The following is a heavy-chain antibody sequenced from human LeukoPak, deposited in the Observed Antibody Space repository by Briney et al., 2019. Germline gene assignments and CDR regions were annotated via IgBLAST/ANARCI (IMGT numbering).Heavy chain of an antibody. CDR2: IYYSGST. J-gene: IGHJ4*02. CDR1: GDSISGYY. V-gene: IGHV4-59*08. CDR3: ARGGYSYGSAPYFDS. Sequence: PSETLSLTCNVSGDSISGYYWSWIRQPPGMGLEWIGNIYYSGSTNYNPSLKSRVTISVDSSKNQFSLKLSSVTAADTAVYYCARGGYSYGSAPYFDSWGQGTLVTVSS. D-gene: IGHD5-18*01.